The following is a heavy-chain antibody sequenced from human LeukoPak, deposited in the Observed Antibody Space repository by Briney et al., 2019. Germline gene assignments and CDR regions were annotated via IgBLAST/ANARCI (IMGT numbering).Heavy chain of an antibody. Sequence: TWIRQPPGKGLEWIGEINHRGSTHYNPSLKSRVTISVDTSKKQFSLKLSSVTAADTAVYYCATYSTGFDIWGQGTVVTVSS. J-gene: IGHJ3*02. CDR2: INHRGST. V-gene: IGHV4-34*01. D-gene: IGHD6-19*01. CDR3: ATYSTGFDI.